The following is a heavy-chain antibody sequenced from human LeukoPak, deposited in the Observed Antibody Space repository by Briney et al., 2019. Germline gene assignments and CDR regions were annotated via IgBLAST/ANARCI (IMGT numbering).Heavy chain of an antibody. D-gene: IGHD3-10*01. Sequence: PGGSLRLSCTASGFTFGDYAMSWVRQAPGKGLEWVGFIRSKAYGGTTEYAASVKGRFTISRDDSKSIAYLQMNSLKTEDTAVYYCTRYYGSGSGDYYYYGMDVCGQGTTVTVSS. V-gene: IGHV3-49*04. J-gene: IGHJ6*02. CDR3: TRYYGSGSGDYYYYGMDV. CDR2: IRSKAYGGTT. CDR1: GFTFGDYA.